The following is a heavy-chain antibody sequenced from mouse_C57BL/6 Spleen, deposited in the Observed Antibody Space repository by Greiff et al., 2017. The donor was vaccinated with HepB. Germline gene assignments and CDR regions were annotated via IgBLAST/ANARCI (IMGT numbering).Heavy chain of an antibody. Sequence: QVQLKQSGAELMKPGASVKLSCKATGYTFTGYWIEWVKQRPGHGLEWIGEILPGSGSTNYNEKFKGKATFTADTSSNTAYMQLSSLTTEDSAIYYCARRIHYYGSRNYAMDYWGQGTSVTVSS. CDR1: GYTFTGYW. V-gene: IGHV1-9*01. J-gene: IGHJ4*01. CDR2: ILPGSGST. D-gene: IGHD1-1*01. CDR3: ARRIHYYGSRNYAMDY.